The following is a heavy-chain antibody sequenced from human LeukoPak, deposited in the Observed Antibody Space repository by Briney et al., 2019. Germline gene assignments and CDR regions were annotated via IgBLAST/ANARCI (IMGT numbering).Heavy chain of an antibody. CDR2: ISTSSNYI. CDR3: ARERFLEWLLGTYGMDV. CDR1: GFTFNTYT. D-gene: IGHD3-3*01. Sequence: GGSLRLSCAASGFTFNTYTMNWVRQAPGKGLEWVSSISTSSNYIYYADSVKGRFTISRDNAKNSLYLQMNSLRAEDTAVYYCARERFLEWLLGTYGMDVWGQGTTVTVSS. J-gene: IGHJ6*02. V-gene: IGHV3-21*01.